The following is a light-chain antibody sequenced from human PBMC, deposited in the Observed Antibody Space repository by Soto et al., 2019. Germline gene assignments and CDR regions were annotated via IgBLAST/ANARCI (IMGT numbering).Light chain of an antibody. CDR1: QSVSSN. V-gene: IGKV3-15*01. J-gene: IGKJ1*01. CDR3: QQYSHWPRT. Sequence: EIVMTQSPVTLSVSPGERTTLSCRASQSVSSNLAWYQQRPGQAPRLLIYDASTRATGIPSRFSGSGSGTEFTLTISSLQSEDFAVYYCQQYSHWPRTFGRGTKVEI. CDR2: DAS.